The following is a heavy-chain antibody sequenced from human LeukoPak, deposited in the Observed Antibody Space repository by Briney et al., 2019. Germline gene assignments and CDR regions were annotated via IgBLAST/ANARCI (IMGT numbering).Heavy chain of an antibody. D-gene: IGHD2-2*01. CDR1: GYSFTSYW. V-gene: IGHV5-51*01. Sequence: GESLKISCQGSGYSFTSYWIGWVRQLPGKGLEWMGIIYPGDSDTRYSPSFQGQVTISADKSISTAYLQWSSLKASDTAMYYCARGTIFCSSTSCYVGAFDIWGQGTMVTVSS. J-gene: IGHJ3*02. CDR3: ARGTIFCSSTSCYVGAFDI. CDR2: IYPGDSDT.